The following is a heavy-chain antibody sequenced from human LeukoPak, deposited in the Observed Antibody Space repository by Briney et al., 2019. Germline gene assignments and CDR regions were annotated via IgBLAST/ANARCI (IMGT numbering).Heavy chain of an antibody. CDR3: ARGSRPVYNLLTGKRYFDY. V-gene: IGHV1-8*03. J-gene: IGHJ4*02. Sequence: AASVKVSCKASGYTFTSYDINWVRQATGQGLEWMGWMNPNSGNTGYAQKFQGRVTITRNTSISTAHMELSSLRSEDTAVYYCARGSRPVYNLLTGKRYFDYWGQGTLLTVSS. D-gene: IGHD3-9*01. CDR1: GYTFTSYD. CDR2: MNPNSGNT.